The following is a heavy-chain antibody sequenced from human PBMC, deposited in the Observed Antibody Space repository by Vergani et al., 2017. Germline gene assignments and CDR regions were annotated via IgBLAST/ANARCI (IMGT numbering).Heavy chain of an antibody. J-gene: IGHJ3*02. CDR1: GFTFIMHA. D-gene: IGHD6-19*01. V-gene: IGHV3-23*01. Sequence: EVQLLDSGGDLVQPGGSLRLSCAAPGFTFIMHAMSWVRQAPGKGLEWVSTLSASDRRPHYADSVKGRFTISRDISKNTLFLHMNSLRPEDTAVYYCAKVGRSEVAGTFGAFDIWGQGTMVTVSS. CDR2: LSASDRRP. CDR3: AKVGRSEVAGTFGAFDI.